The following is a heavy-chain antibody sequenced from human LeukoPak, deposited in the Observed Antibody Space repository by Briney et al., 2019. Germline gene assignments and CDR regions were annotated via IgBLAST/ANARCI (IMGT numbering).Heavy chain of an antibody. Sequence: SVKVSFKASGFTFTSSAMQWVRQARGQRLEWIGWIVVGSGNTNYAQKFQERVTITRDMSTSTAYMELSSLRSEDTAVYYCARDPIGLWFGERDSWGQGTLVTVSS. CDR3: ARDPIGLWFGERDS. CDR1: GFTFTSSA. V-gene: IGHV1-58*02. CDR2: IVVGSGNT. J-gene: IGHJ4*02. D-gene: IGHD3-10*01.